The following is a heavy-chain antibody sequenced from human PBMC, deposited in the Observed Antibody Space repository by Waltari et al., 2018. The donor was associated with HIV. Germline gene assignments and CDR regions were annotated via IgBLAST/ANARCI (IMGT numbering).Heavy chain of an antibody. CDR1: GYSFISHC. D-gene: IGHD6-6*01. CDR3: ARHFRYSSSSDWFDP. J-gene: IGHJ5*02. V-gene: IGHV5-51*01. Sequence: EVQLVQSGAEVKKPGESLTISCTGSGYSFISHCTGWVRQMPGKGLEWMGINYPGDSDTRYSPSFQGKVTIAADKSISTAYLQWSSLKDSDTAMYYCARHFRYSSSSDWFDPWGQGTLVTVSS. CDR2: NYPGDSDT.